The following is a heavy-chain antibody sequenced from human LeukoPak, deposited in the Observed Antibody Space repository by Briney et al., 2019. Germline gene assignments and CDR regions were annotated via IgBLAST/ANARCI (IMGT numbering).Heavy chain of an antibody. V-gene: IGHV1-8*01. Sequence: ASVKVSCKASGYPFNNYDINWVRQATGQGLEWMGWMNPHSGKTGYAQNFQGRVTMTRDTSISTAYMELSSLRSEDTAVYYCARSSWILNWFDPWGQGTLVTVSS. J-gene: IGHJ5*02. CDR2: MNPHSGKT. CDR3: ARSSWILNWFDP. CDR1: GYPFNNYD. D-gene: IGHD2-2*03.